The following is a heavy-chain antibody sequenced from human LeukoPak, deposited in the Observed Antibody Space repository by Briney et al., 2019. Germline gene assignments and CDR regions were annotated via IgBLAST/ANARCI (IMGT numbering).Heavy chain of an antibody. CDR1: GFTFSSYG. V-gene: IGHV3-30*02. CDR3: AKDSQNIMITFGGLYYFDY. CDR2: IRYDGSNK. D-gene: IGHD3-16*01. J-gene: IGHJ4*02. Sequence: PGGSLRLSCAASGFTFSSYGMHWVRQAPGKGLEWVAFIRYDGSNKYYADSVKGRFTISRDNSKNTLYLQMNSLRAEDTAVYYCAKDSQNIMITFGGLYYFDYWGQGTLVTVSS.